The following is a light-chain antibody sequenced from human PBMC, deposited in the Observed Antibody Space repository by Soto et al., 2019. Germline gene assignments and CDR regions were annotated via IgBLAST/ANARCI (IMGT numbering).Light chain of an antibody. CDR2: GAS. CDR1: QTVSSTY. Sequence: EIVLTQSPGTLSLSPGERAAISCRASQTVSSTYLAWYQQRPGQAPRLLIYGASNRATGIPDRFGGSGSGTDFTLTISRLEPEDFAVYYCQQYGSTPITFGQGTRLAIK. V-gene: IGKV3-20*01. CDR3: QQYGSTPIT. J-gene: IGKJ5*01.